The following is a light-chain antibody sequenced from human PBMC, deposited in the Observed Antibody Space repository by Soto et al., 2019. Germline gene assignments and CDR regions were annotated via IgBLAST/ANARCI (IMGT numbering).Light chain of an antibody. V-gene: IGKV3-20*01. CDR2: EAS. J-gene: IGKJ2*01. CDR1: QSVSNNF. Sequence: EIVLTQSPGTLSLSPGERATVSCRTSQSVSNNFLAWYRQNPGQAPRLLIYEASKRPGGIPDRFRGSGSGTDFALTISTLEPEDFAVYYCQQYGSSPRTFGQGTKVEIK. CDR3: QQYGSSPRT.